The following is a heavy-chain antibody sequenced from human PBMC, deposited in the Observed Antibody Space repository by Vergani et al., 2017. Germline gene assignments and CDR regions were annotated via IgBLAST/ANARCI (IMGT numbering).Heavy chain of an antibody. CDR3: AKGGPNLGSGGLYFCIHY. V-gene: IGHV3-30-3*01. D-gene: IGHD3-10*01. CDR2: ISSDGSNK. CDR1: GITFSDYA. J-gene: IGHJ4*02. Sequence: QVQLVESGGGVVQPGGSLRLSCTVSGITFSDYAFHWVRQAPGKGLEWVAVISSDGSNKYYADSVRGRFTISRDDSKNTLYLQMNSLTTEDTAMYYCAKGGPNLGSGGLYFCIHYWSQGSRVTVSS.